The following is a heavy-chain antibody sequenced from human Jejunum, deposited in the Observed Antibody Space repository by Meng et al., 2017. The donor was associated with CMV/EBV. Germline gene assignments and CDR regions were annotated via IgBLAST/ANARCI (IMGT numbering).Heavy chain of an antibody. CDR3: ARLDHCSSSACWTGEDFSGMDV. CDR2: INQRGGGT. V-gene: IGHV3-23*01. J-gene: IGHJ6*02. D-gene: IGHD2-2*01. Sequence: WVRQAPGTRLELVSAINQRGGGTYSTHSVTGRFTISRDNSKSTLYSQMNSPGAEDTAVYYCARLDHCSSSACWTGEDFSGMDVWGPGTTVTVSS.